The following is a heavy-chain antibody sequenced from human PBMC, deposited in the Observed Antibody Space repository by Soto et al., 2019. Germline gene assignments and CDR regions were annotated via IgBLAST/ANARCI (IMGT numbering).Heavy chain of an antibody. CDR2: TYDNEST. D-gene: IGHD3-16*02. J-gene: IGHJ6*02. Sequence: SETLSLTCTVSGGSTSSGDSYWGWIRQSPGKGLEWIGSTYDNESTFYNPSLASRVTISVDTAKNQFSLKLSSMTAADTAVYYCARGNKGITFGGVIARLKYYYYGMDVWGQGTTVTVSS. V-gene: IGHV4-39*01. CDR3: ARGNKGITFGGVIARLKYYYYGMDV. CDR1: GGSTSSGDSY.